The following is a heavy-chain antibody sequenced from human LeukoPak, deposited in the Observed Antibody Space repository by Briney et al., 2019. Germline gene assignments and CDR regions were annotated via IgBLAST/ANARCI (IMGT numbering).Heavy chain of an antibody. CDR2: FSYSGST. CDR3: ARSDYYGSGRGSFDV. J-gene: IGHJ6*02. Sequence: SETLSLTCTVSGDSISSYYWSWIRQPPGKGLEWIRYFSYSGSTNYNPSLKSRVTISVDTSKNQFSLKLSSVTAADTAVYYCARSDYYGSGRGSFDVWGQGTTVTVSS. V-gene: IGHV4-59*08. CDR1: GDSISSYY. D-gene: IGHD3-10*01.